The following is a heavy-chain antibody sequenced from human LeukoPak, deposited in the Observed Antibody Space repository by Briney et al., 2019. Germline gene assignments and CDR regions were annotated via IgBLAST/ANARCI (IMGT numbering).Heavy chain of an antibody. J-gene: IGHJ4*02. Sequence: PSETLSLTCTVSGGSIRSYYWSWIRQPPGKGLEWIGYIYYSGSTNYNPSLKSRVTISVDTSKNHFSLKLSSETAADTAVYYCARHLNGDYFDYWGQGTLVTVSS. CDR2: IYYSGST. V-gene: IGHV4-59*01. CDR3: ARHLNGDYFDY. D-gene: IGHD4-17*01. CDR1: GGSIRSYY.